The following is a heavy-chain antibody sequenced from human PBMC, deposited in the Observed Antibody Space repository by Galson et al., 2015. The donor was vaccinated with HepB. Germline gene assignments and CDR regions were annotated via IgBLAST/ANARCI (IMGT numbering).Heavy chain of an antibody. CDR1: GFTFSSYS. Sequence: SLRLSCAASGFTFSSYSMNWVRQAPGKGLGWVSSISSSSSYIYYADSVKGRFTISRDNAKNSLYLQMNSLRAEDTAVYYCARDLGGDLDYWGQGTLVTVSS. CDR2: ISSSSSYI. J-gene: IGHJ4*02. V-gene: IGHV3-21*01. CDR3: ARDLGGDLDY. D-gene: IGHD2-21*02.